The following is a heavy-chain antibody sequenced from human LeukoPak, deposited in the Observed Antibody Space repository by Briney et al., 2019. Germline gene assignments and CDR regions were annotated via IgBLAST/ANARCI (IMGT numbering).Heavy chain of an antibody. CDR3: ARGALERFPRWEKVDP. J-gene: IGHJ5*02. D-gene: IGHD1-26*01. CDR1: GYTFTSYY. V-gene: IGHV1-46*01. Sequence: ASVKVSCKASGYTFTSYYMHWVRQAPGQGLEWMGIINPSGGSTSYAQKFQGRLTITADESTSTTYMELSSLRSEDTAVYYCARGALERFPRWEKVDPWGQGTLVTVSS. CDR2: INPSGGST.